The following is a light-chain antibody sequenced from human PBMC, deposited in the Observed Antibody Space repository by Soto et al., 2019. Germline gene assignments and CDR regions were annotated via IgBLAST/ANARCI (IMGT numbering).Light chain of an antibody. CDR2: GAS. CDR1: QSVKTN. Sequence: VVMTQSPGTLPVSPGESATLSCRASQSVKTNLAWYQQKVGQAPRLLIYGASTRAAGIPARFSASGSGTDFTLTISSLQSEDFAVYYCQQYDNWVTFGPGTKVDFK. V-gene: IGKV3-15*01. CDR3: QQYDNWVT. J-gene: IGKJ3*01.